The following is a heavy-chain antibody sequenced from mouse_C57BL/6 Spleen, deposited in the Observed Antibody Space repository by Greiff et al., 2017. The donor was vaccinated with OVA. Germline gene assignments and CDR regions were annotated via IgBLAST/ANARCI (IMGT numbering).Heavy chain of an antibody. CDR3: ARQLRVYYAMDY. V-gene: IGHV1-69*01. D-gene: IGHD3-2*02. J-gene: IGHJ4*01. CDR2: IDPSDSYT. Sequence: QVQLQQPGAEFVMPGASVKLSCKASGYTFTSYWMHWVKQRPGQGLEWIGEIDPSDSYTNYNQKFKGKSTLTVDKSSSTAYMQLSSLTSEDSAVYYCARQLRVYYAMDYWGQGTSVTVSS. CDR1: GYTFTSYW.